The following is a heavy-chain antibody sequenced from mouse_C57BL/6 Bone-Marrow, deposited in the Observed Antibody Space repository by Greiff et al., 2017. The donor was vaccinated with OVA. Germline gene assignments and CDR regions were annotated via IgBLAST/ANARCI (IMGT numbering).Heavy chain of an antibody. D-gene: IGHD1-1*01. J-gene: IGHJ4*01. V-gene: IGHV14-4*01. CDR2: IDPENGDT. CDR1: GFNIKDDY. Sequence: EVQLQQSGAELVRPGASVKLSCTASGFNIKDDYMHWVKQRPEQGLEWIGWIDPENGDTEYASKFQGKATITADTSSNTAYLQLSSLTSEDTAVYYCTTGVVEGGYAMDYWGQGTSVTVSS. CDR3: TTGVVEGGYAMDY.